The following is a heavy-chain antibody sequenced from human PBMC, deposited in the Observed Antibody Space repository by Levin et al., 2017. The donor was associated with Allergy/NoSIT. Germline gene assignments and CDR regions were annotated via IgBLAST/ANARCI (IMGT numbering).Heavy chain of an antibody. V-gene: IGHV3-23*01. CDR2: LSRGSGST. D-gene: IGHD2-2*01. J-gene: IGHJ4*02. Sequence: GESLKISCAASGFTFSSYAMSWVRQAPGKGLEWVSTLSRGSGSTYYADSVKGRFTISRDNSMNTLYLQMNSLRTEDTAIYYCAKADTSTWQFDYWGQGTLATVSS. CDR1: GFTFSSYA. CDR3: AKADTSTWQFDY.